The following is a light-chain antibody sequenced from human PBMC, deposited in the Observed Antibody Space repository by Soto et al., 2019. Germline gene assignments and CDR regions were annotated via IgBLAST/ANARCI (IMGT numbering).Light chain of an antibody. CDR3: SSYSSGTTRL. CDR2: EVS. J-gene: IGLJ2*01. V-gene: IGLV2-14*01. Sequence: QSVLTQPASVSGSPGQSITISCTGTSSDVGGYNYVSWYQLHPGKVPRVMIYEVSNRPSGVSNRFSGSKSGNTASLTISGLQAEDEADYYCSSYSSGTTRLFGGGTKLTVL. CDR1: SSDVGGYNY.